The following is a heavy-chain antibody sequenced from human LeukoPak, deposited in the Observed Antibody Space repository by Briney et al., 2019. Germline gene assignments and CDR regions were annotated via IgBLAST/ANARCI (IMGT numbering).Heavy chain of an antibody. V-gene: IGHV4-4*07. CDR1: GGSMNNYY. D-gene: IGHD3-22*01. CDR3: ARDKAVDSDSSGYYYNRGLDQ. J-gene: IGHJ4*02. Sequence: SETLSLTCSVSGGSMNNYYWNWIRQSADKGLEWIGRIYATGSTDHNPSLKSRVTLSLDTSQNHFSLILTSVTAADTAVYFCARDKAVDSDSSGYYYNRGLDQWGQGILVCVSS. CDR2: IYATGST.